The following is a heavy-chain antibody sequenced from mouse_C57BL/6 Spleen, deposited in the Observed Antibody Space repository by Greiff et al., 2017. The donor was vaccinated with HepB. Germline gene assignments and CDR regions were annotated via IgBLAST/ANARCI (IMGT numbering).Heavy chain of an antibody. CDR1: GYTFTSYW. D-gene: IGHD2-4*01. Sequence: EVQLQESGTVLARPGASVKMSCKTSGYTFTSYWMHWVKQRPGQGLEWIGAIYPGNSDTSYNQKFKGKAKLTAVTSASTAYMELSSLTNEDSAVYYCTRKITTGHYYAMDYWGQGTSVTVSS. CDR3: TRKITTGHYYAMDY. CDR2: IYPGNSDT. V-gene: IGHV1-5*01. J-gene: IGHJ4*01.